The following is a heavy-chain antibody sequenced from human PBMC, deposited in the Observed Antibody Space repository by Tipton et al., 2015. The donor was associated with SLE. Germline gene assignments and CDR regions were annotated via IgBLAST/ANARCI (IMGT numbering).Heavy chain of an antibody. CDR2: IYHLGST. Sequence: TLSLTCSVSGGSISSFYWSWIRQTPGKRLEWIGYIYHLGSTEYNPSLESRVTILVDMSKNQFSLNLNSVTASDTAVYYCARDTDLDYNFRSGYIGPFNYWGQGTLVTVSS. CDR3: ARDTDLDYNFRSGYIGPFNY. CDR1: GGSISSFY. V-gene: IGHV4-59*12. J-gene: IGHJ4*02. D-gene: IGHD3-3*01.